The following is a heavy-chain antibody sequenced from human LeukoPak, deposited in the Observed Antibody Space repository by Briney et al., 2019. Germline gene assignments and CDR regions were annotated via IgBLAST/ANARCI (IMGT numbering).Heavy chain of an antibody. J-gene: IGHJ4*02. CDR1: CGSISSSSYY. CDR2: IYYSGST. CDR3: ARHKGYFDY. Sequence: SETLSLTCTLSCGSISSSSYYWGWIRQPPGKGLEWIGSIYYSGSTYYNPSLKSRVTISVDTSKNQFSLKLSSVTAADTAVYYCARHKGYFDYWGQGTLVTVSS. V-gene: IGHV4-39*01.